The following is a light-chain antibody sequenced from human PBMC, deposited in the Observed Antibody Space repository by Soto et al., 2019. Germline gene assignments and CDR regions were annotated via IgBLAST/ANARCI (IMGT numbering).Light chain of an antibody. CDR2: LGS. V-gene: IGKV2-28*01. J-gene: IGKJ4*01. CDR1: QSLLHSNGYNY. CDR3: MQALQTPLLT. Sequence: DIVMTQSPLSLPVTPREPASISCRSSQSLLHSNGYNYLDWYLQKPGQSPQLLIYLGSNRASGVPDRFSGSGSGTDFTLKISRVEAEGVGVYYCMQALQTPLLTFGGGTKVEIK.